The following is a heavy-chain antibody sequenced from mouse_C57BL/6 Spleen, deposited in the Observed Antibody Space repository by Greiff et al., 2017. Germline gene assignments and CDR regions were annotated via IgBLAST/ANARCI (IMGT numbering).Heavy chain of an antibody. CDR2: ISDGGSYT. CDR3: ARDGGYYGSSPRAMDY. CDR1: GFTFSSYA. V-gene: IGHV5-4*01. J-gene: IGHJ4*01. D-gene: IGHD1-1*01. Sequence: EVKVVESGGGLVKPGGSLKLSCAASGFTFSSYAMSWVRQTPEKRLEWVATISDGGSYTYYPDNVKGRFTISRDNAKNNLYLQMSHLKSEDTAMYYCARDGGYYGSSPRAMDYWGQGTSVTGSS.